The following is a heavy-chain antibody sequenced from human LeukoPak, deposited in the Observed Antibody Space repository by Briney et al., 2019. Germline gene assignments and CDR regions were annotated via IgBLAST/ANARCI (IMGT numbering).Heavy chain of an antibody. CDR2: ISYDGSNK. Sequence: PGGSLRLSCATSGFTFGTYGMHWVRQARGKGLEWVAVISYDGSNKYYADSVKGRFTISRDNSKNTLYLQMNSLRAEDTAVYYCARALGYCSSASCYHLDNWGQGTLVTVSS. J-gene: IGHJ4*02. V-gene: IGHV3-30*03. CDR3: ARALGYCSSASCYHLDN. CDR1: GFTFGTYG. D-gene: IGHD2-2*01.